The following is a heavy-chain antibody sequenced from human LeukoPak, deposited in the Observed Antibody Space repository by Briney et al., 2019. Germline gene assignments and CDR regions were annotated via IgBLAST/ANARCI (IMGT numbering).Heavy chain of an antibody. CDR1: GFTFSSYA. J-gene: IGHJ4*02. V-gene: IGHV3-23*01. D-gene: IGHD6-6*01. CDR2: ISGSGGST. CDR3: AKDGIEYSSSPYYYFDY. Sequence: GGSLRLSCAASGFTFSSYAMSWVRQAPGKGLEWVSAISGSGGSTYYADSVKGRFTISRDNSKNTLYLQMNSLRAEDTAVYYCAKDGIEYSSSPYYYFDYWGQGTLVTVSS.